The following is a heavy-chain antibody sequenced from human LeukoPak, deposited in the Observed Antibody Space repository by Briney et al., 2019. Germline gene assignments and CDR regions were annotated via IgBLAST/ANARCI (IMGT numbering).Heavy chain of an antibody. CDR2: IYHSGST. J-gene: IGHJ5*02. CDR3: ARRIAVAAPFDP. Sequence: SPTLSLTCTVSAGSISSGGSYWSWIRPPAGKGLEWIGYIYHSGSTYYNPSLKSRVTISVDRSKNQFSLKLSSVTAADTAVYYCARRIAVAAPFDPWGQGTLVTVSS. D-gene: IGHD6-19*01. V-gene: IGHV4-30-2*01. CDR1: AGSISSGGSY.